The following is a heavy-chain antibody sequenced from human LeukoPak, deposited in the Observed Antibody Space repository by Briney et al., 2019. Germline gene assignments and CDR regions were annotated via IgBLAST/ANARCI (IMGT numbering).Heavy chain of an antibody. CDR1: GYTFTSYG. D-gene: IGHD2-8*01. CDR3: AREGYCTNGVCYGGEDYYYYYGMDV. J-gene: IGHJ6*02. CDR2: ISAYNGNT. V-gene: IGHV1-18*01. Sequence: ASVKVSCKASGYTFTSYGISWVRQAPGQGLEWMGWISAYNGNTNYAQRLQGRVTMTTDTSTSTAYMELRSLRSDDTAVYYCAREGYCTNGVCYGGEDYYYYYGMDVWGQGTRVTVPS.